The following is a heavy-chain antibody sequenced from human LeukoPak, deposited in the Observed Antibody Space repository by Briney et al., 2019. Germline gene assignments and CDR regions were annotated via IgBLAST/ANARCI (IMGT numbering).Heavy chain of an antibody. CDR2: IRGSGGST. J-gene: IGHJ3*02. V-gene: IGHV3-23*01. Sequence: GGSLRLSCAASGFSFSNYAMSWVRQAPGKGLEWVSVIRGSGGSTYYADSVKGRFTISRDNSKNTLYLQMNSLRAEDTAVYYCASLQSTPNPPFKPRGAFDIWGQGTMVTVSS. D-gene: IGHD2-2*01. CDR3: ASLQSTPNPPFKPRGAFDI. CDR1: GFSFSNYA.